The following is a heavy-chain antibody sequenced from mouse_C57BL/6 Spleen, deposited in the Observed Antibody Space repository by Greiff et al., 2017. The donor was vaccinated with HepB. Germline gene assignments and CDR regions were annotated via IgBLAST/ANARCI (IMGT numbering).Heavy chain of an antibody. D-gene: IGHD1-1*01. J-gene: IGHJ4*01. CDR1: GYAFSSSW. Sequence: VQLQQSGPELVKPGASVKISCKASGYAFSSSWMNWVKQRPGKGLEWIGRIYPGDGDTNYNGKFKGKATLTADKSSSTAYMQLSSLTSEDSAVYCCAREGRIYYGSTYYAMDYWGQGTSVTVSS. CDR2: IYPGDGDT. CDR3: AREGRIYYGSTYYAMDY. V-gene: IGHV1-82*01.